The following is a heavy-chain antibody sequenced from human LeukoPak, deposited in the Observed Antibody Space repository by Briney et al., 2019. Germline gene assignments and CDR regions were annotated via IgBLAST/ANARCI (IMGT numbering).Heavy chain of an antibody. J-gene: IGHJ6*03. CDR1: GFTFSSYG. V-gene: IGHV3-23*01. CDR3: AKGRRDGYNYYYYYMDV. CDR2: IGGSTSGT. D-gene: IGHD5-24*01. Sequence: SGRSLRLSCAASGFTFSSYGMSWVRQAPGQGLEWVSAIGGSTSGTYYADSVKGLFTISRDNSKNTLYLQMNSLRAEDTAVYYCAKGRRDGYNYYYYYMDVWGKGTTVTVSS.